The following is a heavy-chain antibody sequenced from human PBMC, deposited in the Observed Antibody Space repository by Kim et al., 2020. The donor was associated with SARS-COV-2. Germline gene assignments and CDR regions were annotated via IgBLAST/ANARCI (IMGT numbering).Heavy chain of an antibody. J-gene: IGHJ3*01. CDR2: MFYGGTT. V-gene: IGHV4-59*13. CDR1: GRSISTYY. D-gene: IGHD2-8*01. CDR3: ASFSPSNAGAFDA. Sequence: SETLSLTCTVSGRSISTYYWSWIRQPPGKGLECIGYMFYGGTTYYNPSLKSRVTLSVDTSKNQFSLTLTSVTAADTAVYYCASFSPSNAGAFDAWGQGTMVTVSS.